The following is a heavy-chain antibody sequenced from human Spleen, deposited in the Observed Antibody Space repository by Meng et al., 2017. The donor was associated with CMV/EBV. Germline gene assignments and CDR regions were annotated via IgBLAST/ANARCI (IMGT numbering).Heavy chain of an antibody. CDR3: ASGLMPPLDF. J-gene: IGHJ4*02. D-gene: IGHD2-2*01. CDR1: GGSISSSTYY. Sequence: SETLSLTCTVSGGSISSSTYYWGWIRQPPGKGLEWIGSINYSGSTYYNPSLKSRVTMSVDTSKNQFSLKLSSVTAADTAVYYCASGLMPPLDFWGQGTLVTVSS. CDR2: INYSGST. V-gene: IGHV4-39*07.